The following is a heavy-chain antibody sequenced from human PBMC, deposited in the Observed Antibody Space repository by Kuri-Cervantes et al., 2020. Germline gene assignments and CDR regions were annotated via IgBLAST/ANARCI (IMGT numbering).Heavy chain of an antibody. Sequence: SETLSLTCTVSGGSISSSSYYWGWIRQPPGKGLEWIGSIYYSGSTYYNPFLKSRVTISVDTSKNQFSLKLSSVTAADTAVYYCAVGSSSWYAFFDYWGQGTLVTVS. D-gene: IGHD6-13*01. CDR2: IYYSGST. J-gene: IGHJ4*02. CDR3: AVGSSSWYAFFDY. V-gene: IGHV4-39*07. CDR1: GGSISSSSYY.